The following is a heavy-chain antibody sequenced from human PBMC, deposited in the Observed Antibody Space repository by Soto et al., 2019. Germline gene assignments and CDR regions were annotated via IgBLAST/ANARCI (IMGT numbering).Heavy chain of an antibody. CDR3: AKDQIRYEWLVRNFDY. V-gene: IGHV3-30*18. D-gene: IGHD6-19*01. Sequence: QVQLVESGGGVVQPGRSLRLSCAASGFTFSSYGMHWVRQAPGKGLEWVAVISYDGSNKYYADSVKGRFTISRDNSKNTLYLQMNRLRAEDTAVYYCAKDQIRYEWLVRNFDYWGQGTLVTVSS. J-gene: IGHJ4*02. CDR1: GFTFSSYG. CDR2: ISYDGSNK.